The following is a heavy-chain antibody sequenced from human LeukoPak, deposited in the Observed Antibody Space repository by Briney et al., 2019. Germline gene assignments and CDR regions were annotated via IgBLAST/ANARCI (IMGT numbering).Heavy chain of an antibody. CDR1: GGSISNYY. J-gene: IGHJ4*02. Sequence: SETLSLTCTVSGGSISNYYWSWIRQPPGRGLEWIGYIYYSGNTNYNPSLKSRVTISVDTSKNQFSLKLSSVTAADTAVYYCARENYSSGWYGIIDYWGQGTLVTVSS. D-gene: IGHD6-19*01. CDR3: ARENYSSGWYGIIDY. V-gene: IGHV4-59*01. CDR2: IYYSGNT.